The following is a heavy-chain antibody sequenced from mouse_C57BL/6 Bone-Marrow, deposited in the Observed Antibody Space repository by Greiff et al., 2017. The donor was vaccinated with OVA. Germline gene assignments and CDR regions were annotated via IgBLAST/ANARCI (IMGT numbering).Heavy chain of an antibody. J-gene: IGHJ3*01. Sequence: VQLQQPGAELVKPGASVKLSCKASGYTFTSYWMHWVKQRPGQGLEWIGMIHPNSGSTNYNEKFKSKATLTVDKSSSTAYMQLSSLTSEDSAVDYCARSDYYSNYVVAYWGQGTLVTVSA. V-gene: IGHV1-64*01. CDR3: ARSDYYSNYVVAY. CDR2: IHPNSGST. CDR1: GYTFTSYW. D-gene: IGHD2-5*01.